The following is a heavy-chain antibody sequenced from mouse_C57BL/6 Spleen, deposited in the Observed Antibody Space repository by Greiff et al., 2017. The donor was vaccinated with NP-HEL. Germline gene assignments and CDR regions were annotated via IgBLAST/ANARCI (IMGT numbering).Heavy chain of an antibody. CDR1: GFTFSDYG. V-gene: IGHV5-17*01. J-gene: IGHJ4*01. CDR3: ARRNDYDYAMDY. CDR2: ISSGSSTI. D-gene: IGHD2-4*01. Sequence: EVQLQQSGGGLVKPGGSLKLSCAASGFTFSDYGMHWVRQAPEKGLEWVAYISSGSSTIYYADTVKGRFTISRDNAKNTLFLQMTSLRSEDTAMYYCARRNDYDYAMDYWGQGTSVTVSS.